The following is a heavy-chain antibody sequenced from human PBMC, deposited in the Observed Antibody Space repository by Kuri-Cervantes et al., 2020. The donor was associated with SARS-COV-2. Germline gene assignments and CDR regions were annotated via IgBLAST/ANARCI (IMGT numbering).Heavy chain of an antibody. Sequence: SVKVSCKASGGTFSSYAISWVRQAPGQGLEWMGRIIPILGIANYTQKFQGRVTITADKSTSTAYMELSSLRSEDTAVYYCAREYSSSWYARPDYYYGMDVWGQGTTVTVSS. CDR3: AREYSSSWYARPDYYYGMDV. CDR1: GGTFSSYA. V-gene: IGHV1-69*04. CDR2: IIPILGIA. D-gene: IGHD6-13*01. J-gene: IGHJ6*02.